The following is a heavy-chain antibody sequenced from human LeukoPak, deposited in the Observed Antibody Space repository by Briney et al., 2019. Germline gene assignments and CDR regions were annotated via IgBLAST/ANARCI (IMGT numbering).Heavy chain of an antibody. D-gene: IGHD2-2*02. V-gene: IGHV3-48*04. CDR1: GFTFSSYS. CDR3: ARDILYLNFDY. CDR2: ISSSSSTI. Sequence: GGSLRLSCAASGFTFSSYSMNWVRQAPGKGLEWVSYISSSSSTIYYADSVKGRFTISRDNAKNSLYPQMNSLRAEDTAVYYCARDILYLNFDYWGQGTLVTVSS. J-gene: IGHJ4*02.